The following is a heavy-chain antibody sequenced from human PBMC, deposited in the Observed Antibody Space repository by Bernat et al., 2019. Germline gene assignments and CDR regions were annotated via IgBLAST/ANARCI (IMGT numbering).Heavy chain of an antibody. J-gene: IGHJ6*03. V-gene: IGHV3-11*05. CDR3: ARGTSTSAPYMDV. Sequence: QVQLVESGGGLVKPGGSLRLSCAASGFTFSDYYMSWIRQAPGKGLDWVSSIISSSSYTNSADSVKGRFTISRDNAKNSLYLQMNSLRAEDTAVYYCARGTSTSAPYMDVWGKGTTVTVSS. CDR2: IISSSSYT. CDR1: GFTFSDYY.